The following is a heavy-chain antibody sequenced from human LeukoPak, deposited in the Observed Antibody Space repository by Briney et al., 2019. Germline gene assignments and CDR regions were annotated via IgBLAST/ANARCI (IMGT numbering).Heavy chain of an antibody. D-gene: IGHD5-24*01. CDR3: ARESERSPHDY. CDR1: RFTFSRYE. J-gene: IGHJ4*02. V-gene: IGHV3-48*03. Sequence: PGGSLRLSCAASRFTFSRYEMNWVRQAPGKGREWVSYISSSGSTIYYAASVKGRFTISRYNAKTSLYLQMNRLRAEDTAVYYCARESERSPHDYWGQGTLVTVSS. CDR2: ISSSGSTI.